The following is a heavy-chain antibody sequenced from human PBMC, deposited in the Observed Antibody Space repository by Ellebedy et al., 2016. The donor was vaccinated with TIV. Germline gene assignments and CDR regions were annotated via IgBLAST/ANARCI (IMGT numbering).Heavy chain of an antibody. J-gene: IGHJ4*02. D-gene: IGHD1-26*01. CDR2: IKQDGSEK. CDR1: GFTFSNYW. CDR3: VSWLVGVGY. V-gene: IGHV3-7*03. Sequence: GESLKISCAASGFTFSNYWMSWVRQAPGKGLEWVANIKQDGSEKYYVDSVKGRFSISRDNAKNSLYVQMNSLKTEDTAVYYCVSWLVGVGYWGQGTLVTVSS.